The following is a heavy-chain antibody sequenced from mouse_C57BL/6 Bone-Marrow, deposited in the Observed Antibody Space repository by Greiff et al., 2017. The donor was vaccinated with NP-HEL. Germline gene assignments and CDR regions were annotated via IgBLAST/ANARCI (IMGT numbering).Heavy chain of an antibody. D-gene: IGHD1-1*01. V-gene: IGHV1-56*01. CDR3: ATDYGSSYAFAY. CDR1: GYTFTSHW. CDR2: IFPGSGST. J-gene: IGHJ3*01. Sequence: QVQLQQSGPELVRPGASVKISCKAPGYTFTSHWMQWVRQRPGQGLEWIGEIFPGSGSTYYNEKFKGKATLTVDTSSSTAYMQLSSLTSEDSSVYFCATDYGSSYAFAYCGQGTLVTVSA.